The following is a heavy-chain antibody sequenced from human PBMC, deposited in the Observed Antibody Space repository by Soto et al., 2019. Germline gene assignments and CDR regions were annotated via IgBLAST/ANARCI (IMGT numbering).Heavy chain of an antibody. D-gene: IGHD2-2*01. CDR3: ARDSTRRGACDI. CDR2: INHSGST. CDR1: NGSLSVYY. J-gene: IGHJ3*02. V-gene: IGHV4-34*02. Sequence: QVQLQQWGAGLLKPSETLSLTCAVYNGSLSVYYWTWIRQPPVKGLEWIGEINHSGSTNYNPSLKSRVTISVDTSKNQFSLKLSSVTAADTAVYYCARDSTRRGACDIWGQGTMVTVSS.